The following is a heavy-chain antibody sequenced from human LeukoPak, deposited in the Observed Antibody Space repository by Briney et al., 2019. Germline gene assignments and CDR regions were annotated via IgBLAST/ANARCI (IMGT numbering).Heavy chain of an antibody. Sequence: SETLSLTCTVSGGSISSYYWSWIRQPPGEGLEWIGYIYYSGSTNYNPSLKSRVTISVDTSKNQFSLKLSSVTAADTAVYYCARTMIGHFDYWGQGTLVTVSS. CDR3: ARTMIGHFDY. D-gene: IGHD3-10*02. CDR2: IYYSGST. J-gene: IGHJ4*02. CDR1: GGSISSYY. V-gene: IGHV4-59*08.